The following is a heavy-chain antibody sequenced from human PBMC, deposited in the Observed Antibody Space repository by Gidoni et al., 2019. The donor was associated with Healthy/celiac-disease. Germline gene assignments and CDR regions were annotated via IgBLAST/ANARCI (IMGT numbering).Heavy chain of an antibody. CDR1: GFTFSSYA. Sequence: DVQLLESGVCLVQPGGSLRLSCPASGFTFSSYAMSWVRQAQGKGLEWVSAISGSGGSTYYADSVKGRFTISRDNSKNTLYLQMNSLRAEDTAVYYCAKEYPGGSSTDFDYWGQGTLVTVSS. D-gene: IGHD1-26*01. CDR3: AKEYPGGSSTDFDY. CDR2: ISGSGGST. J-gene: IGHJ4*02. V-gene: IGHV3-23*01.